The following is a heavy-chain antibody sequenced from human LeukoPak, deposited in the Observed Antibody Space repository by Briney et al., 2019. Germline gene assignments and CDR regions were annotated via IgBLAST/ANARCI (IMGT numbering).Heavy chain of an antibody. Sequence: AGASLRLSCAASGFTFNYYAMTWVRQAPGKRLQWVSSITNLGVGSYYADSVKGRLTIYRDNSKNTLYLQMNSLRVEDTAVYYCARKSSISTSHPEDCWGQGTLVTVSS. V-gene: IGHV3-23*01. J-gene: IGHJ4*02. CDR2: ITNLGVGS. D-gene: IGHD1-26*01. CDR3: ARKSSISTSHPEDC. CDR1: GFTFNYYA.